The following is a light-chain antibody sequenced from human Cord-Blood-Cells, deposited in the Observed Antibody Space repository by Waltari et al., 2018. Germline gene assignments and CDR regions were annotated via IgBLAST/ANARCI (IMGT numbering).Light chain of an antibody. CDR2: DVS. J-gene: IGLJ3*02. Sequence: QSALTQPASVSGSPGQSITISCTGTSSDVGGSTYVSWYQQHPGKAPKLMIYDVSNWPSGVSNRFSGSKSGNTASLTISGLQAEDEADYYCSSYTSSSTWVFGGGTKLTVL. CDR3: SSYTSSSTWV. V-gene: IGLV2-14*01. CDR1: SSDVGGSTY.